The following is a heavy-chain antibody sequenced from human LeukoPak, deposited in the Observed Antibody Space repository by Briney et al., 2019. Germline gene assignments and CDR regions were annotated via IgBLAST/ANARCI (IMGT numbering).Heavy chain of an antibody. CDR2: XSYDGSNK. CDR1: GFTFSSYG. Sequence: PGGSLRLSCAASGFTFSSYGMHWVRQAPGKGXXXXXXXSYDGSNKYYADSVKGRFTISRDNSKNTLFLQMNSLRAEDTAVYYCAKDSRSFDWSLANPDYWGQGTLVTVSS. D-gene: IGHD3-9*01. J-gene: IGHJ4*02. V-gene: IGHV3-30*18. CDR3: AKDSRSFDWSLANPDY.